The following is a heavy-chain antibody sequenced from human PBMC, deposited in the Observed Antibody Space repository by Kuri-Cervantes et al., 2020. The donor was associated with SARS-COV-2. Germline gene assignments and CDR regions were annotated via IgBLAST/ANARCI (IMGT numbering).Heavy chain of an antibody. J-gene: IGHJ3*02. CDR3: ARVRSIFWFGEGKNAFDI. Sequence: GGSLRLSCAASGFTLNNFAIHWVRQAPGKGLEWVGVISYEGSIKYYADSLRGRFTISRDSSKDTLWLQMNSLASEDTATYYCARVRSIFWFGEGKNAFDIWGRGTVVTVSS. CDR1: GFTLNNFA. D-gene: IGHD3-10*01. CDR2: ISYEGSIK. V-gene: IGHV3-30-3*01.